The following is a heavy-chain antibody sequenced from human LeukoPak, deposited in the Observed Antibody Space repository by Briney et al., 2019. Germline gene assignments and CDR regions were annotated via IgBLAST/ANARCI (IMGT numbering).Heavy chain of an antibody. D-gene: IGHD6-13*01. Sequence: RLSCXASXXSFXXXXXXWXXXXXGXXXXGVXXISPSTTHTPYAASVKAPFPISRHNHENSLYLQMDSLRAEDTALYYCARVVTTAAAGXVDYWGQGXXXXVSS. CDR3: ARVVTTAAAGXVDY. J-gene: IGHJ4*02. CDR2: ISPSTTHT. CDR1: XXSFXXXX. V-gene: IGHV3-11*05.